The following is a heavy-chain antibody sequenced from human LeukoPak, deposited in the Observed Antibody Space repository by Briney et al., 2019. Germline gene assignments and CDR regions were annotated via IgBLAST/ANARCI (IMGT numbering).Heavy chain of an antibody. D-gene: IGHD3-10*01. V-gene: IGHV3-48*01. J-gene: IGHJ4*02. CDR1: GFTFSSYW. CDR3: ARDTSLVLDY. Sequence: PGGSLRLSCAASGFTFSSYWMSWVRQAPGKGLEWVSYISSSSSTIYYADSVKGRFTISRDNAKNSLYLQMNSLRAEDTAVYYCARDTSLVLDYWGQGTLVTVSS. CDR2: ISSSSSTI.